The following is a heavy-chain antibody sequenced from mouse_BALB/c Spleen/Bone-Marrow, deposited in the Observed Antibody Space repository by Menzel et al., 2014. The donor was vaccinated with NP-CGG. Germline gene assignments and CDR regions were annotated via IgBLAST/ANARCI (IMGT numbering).Heavy chain of an antibody. CDR3: ARINGYDY. CDR1: GYTFTSYW. D-gene: IGHD2-2*01. CDR2: FVPGTGRT. Sequence: VQLVESGAELVKPGASVKLSCKASGYTFTSYWLHWAKQRPGQGLAWIGEFVPGTGRTDYNKKFKSRATLTVDKSSSTAYMHLSSLTSEDSAVYYCARINGYDYWGQGTTLTVSS. V-gene: IGHV1S81*02. J-gene: IGHJ2*01.